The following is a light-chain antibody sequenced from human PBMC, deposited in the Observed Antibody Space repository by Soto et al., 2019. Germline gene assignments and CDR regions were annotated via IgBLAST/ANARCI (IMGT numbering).Light chain of an antibody. Sequence: QSALTQPASVSGSPGQSIAISCTGTSSDIGTYNLVSWYQQHPGKAPKLMISEVNKRPSGVSNRFSGSKSGNTASLTISGLQTEDEADYYCCSFAGSGTGVFGTGTKVT. CDR3: CSFAGSGTGV. CDR1: SSDIGTYNL. J-gene: IGLJ1*01. CDR2: EVN. V-gene: IGLV2-23*02.